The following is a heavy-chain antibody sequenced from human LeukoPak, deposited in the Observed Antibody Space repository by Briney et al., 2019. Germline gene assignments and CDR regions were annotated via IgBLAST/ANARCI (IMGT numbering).Heavy chain of an antibody. D-gene: IGHD3-10*02. CDR2: ISYDGSNK. V-gene: IGHV3-30-3*01. CDR1: GFTFSSYA. CDR3: AREGQLCFDY. Sequence: PGGSLRLSCAASGFTFSSYAMHWVRQAPGKGPEWVAVISYDGSNKYYADSVKGRFTISRDNSKNTLYLQMNSLRAEDTAVYYCAREGQLCFDYWGQGTLVTVSS. J-gene: IGHJ4*02.